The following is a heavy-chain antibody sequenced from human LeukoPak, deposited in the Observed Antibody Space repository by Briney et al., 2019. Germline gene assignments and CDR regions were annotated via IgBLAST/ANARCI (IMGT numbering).Heavy chain of an antibody. CDR3: VRVDFWSGHAPFDY. V-gene: IGHV4-61*02. CDR1: GGSISSGSYY. Sequence: SETLSLTCTVSGGSISSGSYYWSWIRQPAGKGLEWIGRIYTSGSTNYNPSLKSRVTISVDTSKNQFSLKLSSVSAADTAVYYCVRVDFWSGHAPFDYWGQGTLVTVSS. J-gene: IGHJ4*02. D-gene: IGHD3-3*01. CDR2: IYTSGST.